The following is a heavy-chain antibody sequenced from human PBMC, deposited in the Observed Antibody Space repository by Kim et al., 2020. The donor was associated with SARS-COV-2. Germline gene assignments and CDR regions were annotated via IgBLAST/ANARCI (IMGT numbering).Heavy chain of an antibody. V-gene: IGHV4-59*01. J-gene: IGHJ6*02. CDR3: AREDTGGFTGHGMDV. CDR2: IYYSGST. CDR1: GGSISSYY. Sequence: SETLSLTCTVSGGSISSYYWSWIRQPPGKGLEWIGYIYYSGSTNYNPSLKSRVTISVDTSKNQFSLKLSSVTAADTAVYYCAREDTGGFTGHGMDVWCQGTTVTVSS.